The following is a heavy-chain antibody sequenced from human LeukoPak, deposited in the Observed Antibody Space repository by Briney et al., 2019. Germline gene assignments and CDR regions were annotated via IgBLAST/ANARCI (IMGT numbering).Heavy chain of an antibody. CDR1: GGSISSGGYY. D-gene: IGHD2/OR15-2a*01. CDR3: ARAFESFDY. V-gene: IGHV4-30-2*01. CDR2: IYHSGST. J-gene: IGHJ4*02. Sequence: SETLSLTCTVSGGSISSGGYYWSWIRQPPGKGLEWIGYIYHSGSTYYNPSLKSRVTISVDRSKNQFSLKLSSVTAADTAVYYCARAFESFDYWGQGTLVTVSS.